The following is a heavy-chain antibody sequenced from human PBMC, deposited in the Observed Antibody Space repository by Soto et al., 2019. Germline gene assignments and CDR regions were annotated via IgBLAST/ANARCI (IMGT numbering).Heavy chain of an antibody. Sequence: QVQLQESGPGLVKPSETLSLTCTVSGGSISSYYWSWIRQPPGKGLEWIGYIYYSGSSNYNTSLKSRVTISVDTPNNQFSLKLSSVTAADTAVYYCARGDPLLWFGEKVYYGMDVWGQGTTVTVSS. D-gene: IGHD3-10*01. V-gene: IGHV4-59*01. CDR1: GGSISSYY. CDR3: ARGDPLLWFGEKVYYGMDV. J-gene: IGHJ6*02. CDR2: IYYSGSS.